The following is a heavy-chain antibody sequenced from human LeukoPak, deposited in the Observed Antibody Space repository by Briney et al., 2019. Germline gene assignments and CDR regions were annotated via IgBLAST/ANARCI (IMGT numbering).Heavy chain of an antibody. D-gene: IGHD2-15*01. CDR3: AREVDPRGFDY. V-gene: IGHV4-59*12. CDR2: IYYSGST. Sequence: SETLSLTCTVSGGSIGSYYWSWIRQPPGKGLEWIGYIYYSGSTNYNPSLKSRVTMSVDTSKNQFSLKLSSVTAADTAVYYCAREVDPRGFDYWGQGTLVTVSS. CDR1: GGSIGSYY. J-gene: IGHJ4*02.